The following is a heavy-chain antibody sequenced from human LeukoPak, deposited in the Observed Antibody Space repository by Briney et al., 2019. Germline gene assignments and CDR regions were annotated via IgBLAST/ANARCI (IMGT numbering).Heavy chain of an antibody. V-gene: IGHV3-7*01. CDR3: ARVFYPFRWYFDP. J-gene: IGHJ2*01. D-gene: IGHD2/OR15-2a*01. Sequence: GGSLRLSCAASGFTFSSYWMSWVRQAPGKGLEWVANIEQDGSEKYYVDSVKGRFTISRDNAKNSLYLQMNSLRAEDTAVYYCARVFYPFRWYFDPWGRGTLVTVSS. CDR2: IEQDGSEK. CDR1: GFTFSSYW.